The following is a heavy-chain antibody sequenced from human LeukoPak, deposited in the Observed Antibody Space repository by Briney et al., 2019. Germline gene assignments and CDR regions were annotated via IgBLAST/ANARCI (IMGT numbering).Heavy chain of an antibody. CDR2: INHSGST. CDR1: GGSFSGYY. J-gene: IGHJ4*02. D-gene: IGHD7-27*01. Sequence: PSETLSLTCAVYGGSFSGYYWSWIRQPPGKGLEWIGEINHSGSTNYNPSLKSRVTISVDTSKNQFSLKLSSVTAADTAVYYCTRSPQLGTRYYFDYWGQGTLVTVSS. CDR3: TRSPQLGTRYYFDY. V-gene: IGHV4-34*01.